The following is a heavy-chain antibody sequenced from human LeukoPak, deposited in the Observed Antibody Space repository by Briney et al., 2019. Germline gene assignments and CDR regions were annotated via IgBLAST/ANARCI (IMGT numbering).Heavy chain of an antibody. CDR1: GYTFTSYG. D-gene: IGHD3-10*01. CDR3: ARVKWFGELPQLSWFDP. J-gene: IGHJ5*02. V-gene: IGHV1-18*01. CDR2: ISAYNGNT. Sequence: ASVKVSCKASGYTFTSYGISWARQAPGQGLEWMGWISAYNGNTNYAQKLQGRVTMTTDTSTSTAYMELRSLRSDDTAVYYCARVKWFGELPQLSWFDPWGQGTLVTVSS.